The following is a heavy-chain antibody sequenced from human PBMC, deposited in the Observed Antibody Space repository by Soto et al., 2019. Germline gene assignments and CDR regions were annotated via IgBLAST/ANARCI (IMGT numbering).Heavy chain of an antibody. J-gene: IGHJ6*02. Sequence: ASVKVSCKASGYTFTSYAMHWVRQAPGQRLEWMGWINAGNGNTKYSQKFQGRVTVTRDTSASTAYMELSSLRSEDTAVYYCATSPDTVDYYYYGMDVWGQGTTVTVSS. CDR3: ATSPDTVDYYYYGMDV. CDR2: INAGNGNT. V-gene: IGHV1-3*01. D-gene: IGHD6-19*01. CDR1: GYTFTSYA.